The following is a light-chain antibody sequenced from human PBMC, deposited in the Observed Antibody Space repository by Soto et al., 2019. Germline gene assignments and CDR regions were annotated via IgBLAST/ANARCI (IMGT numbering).Light chain of an antibody. J-gene: IGKJ1*01. V-gene: IGKV3-15*01. CDR1: QSVSSN. CDR3: QQYNNGPPWT. Sequence: EIVMTQSPATLSVSPGERATLSCRASQSVSSNLAWYQQKPGQAPRLLIYGASTRATGIPARFSGSGSGAELTLTISSLQYEDFEVYYCQQYNNGPPWTFGQGTKVEIK. CDR2: GAS.